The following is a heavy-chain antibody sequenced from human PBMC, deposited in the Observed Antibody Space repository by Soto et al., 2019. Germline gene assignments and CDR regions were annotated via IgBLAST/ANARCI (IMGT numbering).Heavy chain of an antibody. Sequence: GGSLRLSCAASGFTFSSYSMNWVRQAPGKGLEWVSSISSSSSYIYYADSVKGRFTISRDNAKNSLYLQMNSLRAEDTAVYYCAREKYSGYEPQPWHWGQGTLVTVSS. V-gene: IGHV3-21*01. D-gene: IGHD5-12*01. J-gene: IGHJ1*01. CDR3: AREKYSGYEPQPWH. CDR1: GFTFSSYS. CDR2: ISSSSSYI.